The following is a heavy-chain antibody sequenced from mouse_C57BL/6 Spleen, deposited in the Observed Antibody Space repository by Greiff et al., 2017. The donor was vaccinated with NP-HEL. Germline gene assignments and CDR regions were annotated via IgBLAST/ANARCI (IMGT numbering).Heavy chain of an antibody. CDR2: ISSGSSTI. CDR1: GFTFSDYG. Sequence: EVKVVESGGGLVKPGGSLKLSCAASGFTFSDYGMHWVRQAPEKGLEWVAYISSGSSTIYYADTVKGRFTISRDNAKNPLFLQMTSLRSEDTAMYYCAREEYYGSREGYYFDYWGQGTTLTVSS. D-gene: IGHD1-1*01. CDR3: AREEYYGSREGYYFDY. V-gene: IGHV5-17*01. J-gene: IGHJ2*01.